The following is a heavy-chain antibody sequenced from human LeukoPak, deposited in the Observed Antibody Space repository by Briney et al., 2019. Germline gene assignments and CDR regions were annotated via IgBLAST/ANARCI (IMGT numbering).Heavy chain of an antibody. CDR2: ISWNSGSI. CDR1: GFSFDDYA. V-gene: IGHV3-9*01. CDR3: GRDGSNILTAYAFDI. D-gene: IGHD3-9*01. Sequence: GRSLRLSCAASGFSFDDYAMHWAWQTPGKGLEWVSGISWNSGSIAYADSVKGRFTISRDNAKNSLYLQMNSLTAEDTALYYCGRDGSNILTAYAFDIWGQGTMVTVSS. J-gene: IGHJ3*02.